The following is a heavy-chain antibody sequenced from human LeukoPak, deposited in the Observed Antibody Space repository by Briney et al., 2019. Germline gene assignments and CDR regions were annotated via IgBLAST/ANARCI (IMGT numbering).Heavy chain of an antibody. D-gene: IGHD5-24*01. CDR3: AREWDGYNSDYYYGMDV. CDR1: GYTFTGYY. V-gene: IGHV1-2*02. Sequence: GASVKVSCKASGYTFTGYYMHWVRQAPGQGLEWMGWINPNSGGTNYAQKFQGRVTMTRDTSISTAYMELSRLRSDDTAVYYCAREWDGYNSDYYYGMDVWGQGTTVTVSS. CDR2: INPNSGGT. J-gene: IGHJ6*02.